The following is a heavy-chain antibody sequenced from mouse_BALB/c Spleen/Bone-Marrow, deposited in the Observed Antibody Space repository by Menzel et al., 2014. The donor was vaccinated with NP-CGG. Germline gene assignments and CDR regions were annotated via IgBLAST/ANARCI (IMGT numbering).Heavy chain of an antibody. CDR1: GFNIKDYY. V-gene: IGHV14-4*02. J-gene: IGHJ3*01. CDR2: IDPENGDT. CDR3: SLYDYDEKSAY. Sequence: VQLQQSGAEFVRSGVSVKLSCTASGFNIKDYYMHWVKQRPEQGLEWIRWIDPENGDTEYAPKFQGKATMTADTSSNTAFLQLSSLTSEDTAVYYCSLYDYDEKSAYWGQGTLVTVSA. D-gene: IGHD2-4*01.